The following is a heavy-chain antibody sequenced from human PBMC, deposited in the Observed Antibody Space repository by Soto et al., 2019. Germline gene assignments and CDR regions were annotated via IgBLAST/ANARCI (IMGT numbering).Heavy chain of an antibody. CDR3: ATLISSSWLYYYYGMDV. D-gene: IGHD6-13*01. Sequence: PGGSLRLSCAASGFTFSSYAMSWVRQAPGKGLEWVSAISGSGGSTYYADSVKGRFTISRDNSKNTLYLQMNSLRAEDTAVYYCATLISSSWLYYYYGMDVWGQGTTVTVSS. CDR1: GFTFSSYA. V-gene: IGHV3-23*01. J-gene: IGHJ6*02. CDR2: ISGSGGST.